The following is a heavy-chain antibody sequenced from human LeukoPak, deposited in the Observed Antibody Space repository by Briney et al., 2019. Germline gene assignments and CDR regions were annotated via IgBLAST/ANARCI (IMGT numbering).Heavy chain of an antibody. V-gene: IGHV4-31*03. D-gene: IGHD3-22*01. CDR1: GGSISSGGYY. CDR3: ARGRDYYDSSGYYY. J-gene: IGHJ4*02. CDR2: IYYSGST. Sequence: SETLFLTCTVSGGSISSGGYYWSWIRQHPGKGLEWIGYIYYSGSTYYNPSLKSRVTISVDTSKNQFSLKLSSVTAADTAVCYCARGRDYYDSSGYYYWGQGTLVTVSS.